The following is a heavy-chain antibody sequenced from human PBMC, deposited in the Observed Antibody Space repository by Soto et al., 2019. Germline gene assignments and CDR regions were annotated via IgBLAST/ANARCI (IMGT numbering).Heavy chain of an antibody. CDR2: VVNSGGST. CDR1: GFTFSSYA. J-gene: IGHJ5*02. CDR3: AKGTGENGYFGWFDP. V-gene: IGHV3-23*01. D-gene: IGHD3-9*01. Sequence: GGSLRLSCAASGFTFSSYAMSWVRQAPGKGLEWVSGVVNSGGSTYYADSVKGRFTISRDNSKNTLYLQMNSLRAEDTAIYYCAKGTGENGYFGWFDPWGQGTLVTVSS.